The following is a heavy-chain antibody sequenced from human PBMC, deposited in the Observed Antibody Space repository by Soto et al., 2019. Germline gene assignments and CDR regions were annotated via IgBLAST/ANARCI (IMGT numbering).Heavy chain of an antibody. Sequence: EVQLLESGGGLVQPGGTLRLSCAASGFTFSSYAMSWVRQAPGKGLECVSAIGGSGGSTFYADSVKGRFTISRDNSKNTLYLQMNSMRAEDTAVYYCAKVRSGDYYYYGMDVWGQGTTVTVSS. CDR1: GFTFSSYA. V-gene: IGHV3-23*01. D-gene: IGHD2-15*01. CDR3: AKVRSGDYYYYGMDV. CDR2: IGGSGGST. J-gene: IGHJ6*02.